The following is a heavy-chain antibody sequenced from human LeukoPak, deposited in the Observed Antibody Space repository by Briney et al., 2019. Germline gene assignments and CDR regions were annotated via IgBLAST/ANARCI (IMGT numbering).Heavy chain of an antibody. V-gene: IGHV4-38-2*01. J-gene: IGHJ2*01. CDR3: ARARVVHYNFRSGLHWYFDV. CDR1: GFSISSGHY. Sequence: PSETLSLTCAVSGFSISSGHYWAWIRQSPGKGLEWIGTISHSGNTYYNSSLKSRLAVPVDTCKNHFSLNLTSLTAADAAVYHCARARVVHYNFRSGLHWYFDVWGRGTLVTVSS. CDR2: ISHSGNT. D-gene: IGHD3-3*01.